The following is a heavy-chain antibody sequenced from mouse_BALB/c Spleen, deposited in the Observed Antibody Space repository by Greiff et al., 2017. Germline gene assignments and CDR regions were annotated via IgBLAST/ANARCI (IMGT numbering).Heavy chain of an antibody. D-gene: IGHD1-2*01. CDR2: ISDGGSYT. J-gene: IGHJ3*01. CDR3: ARDRGITTATFAY. CDR1: GFTFSDYY. V-gene: IGHV5-4*02. Sequence: EVKLMESGGGLVKPGGSLKLSCAASGFTFSDYYMYWVRQTPEKRLEWVATISDGGSYTYYPDSVKGRFTISRDNAKNNLYLQMSSLKSEDTAMYYCARDRGITTATFAYWGQGTLVTVSA.